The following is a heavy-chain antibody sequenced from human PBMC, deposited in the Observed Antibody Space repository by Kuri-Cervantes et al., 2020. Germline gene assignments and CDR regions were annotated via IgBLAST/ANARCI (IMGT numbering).Heavy chain of an antibody. D-gene: IGHD3-22*01. J-gene: IGHJ4*02. V-gene: IGHV4-4*07. CDR1: GSSISNYY. Sequence: SETLSLTCTVSGSSISNYYWSWIRQPAGKGLEWIGRIYTSGSTNYNPSLKSRVTISVDKSKNQISLKLTSVTAADTAVYYCAREGGYYASSGTPDAFDIWGQGILVTVSS. CDR2: IYTSGST. CDR3: AREGGYYASSGTPDAFDI.